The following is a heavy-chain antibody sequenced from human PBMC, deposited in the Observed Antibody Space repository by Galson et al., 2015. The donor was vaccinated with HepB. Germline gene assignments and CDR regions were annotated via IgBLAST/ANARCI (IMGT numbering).Heavy chain of an antibody. CDR3: VRLGDFSGYSSA. Sequence: SLRLSCAASGFTFSGSAIHWVRQASGRGLEWVCRIRSSAYSPATAYTASVKARFTISRDDSKNTAFLHMKSLRIEDTDGYYCVRLGDFSGYSSAWGQGTLVTVSS. D-gene: IGHD6-19*01. CDR1: GFTFSGSA. J-gene: IGHJ4*02. CDR2: IRSSAYSPAT. V-gene: IGHV3-73*01.